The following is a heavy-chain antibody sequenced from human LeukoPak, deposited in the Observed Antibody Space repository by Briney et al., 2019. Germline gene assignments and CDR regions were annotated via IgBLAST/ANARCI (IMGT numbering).Heavy chain of an antibody. V-gene: IGHV3-7*01. CDR2: IKQDGSEK. Sequence: GGSLRLSCAAFSGYWMTWVRQAPGKGLEWVANIKQDGSEKYYVDSVKGRFTISRDNAKNSLFLQMNSLRAEDTAVYYCARDNSGYDSSPYYYYMDVWGKETTVTVSS. J-gene: IGHJ6*03. CDR3: ARDNSGYDSSPYYYYMDV. CDR1: SGYW. D-gene: IGHD5-12*01.